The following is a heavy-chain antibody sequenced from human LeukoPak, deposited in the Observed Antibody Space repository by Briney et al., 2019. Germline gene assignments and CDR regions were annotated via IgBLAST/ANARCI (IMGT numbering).Heavy chain of an antibody. D-gene: IGHD6-19*01. CDR2: ISAYNGNT. V-gene: IGHV1-18*01. Sequence: ASVKVSCKASGGTFSSYAISWVRQAPGQGLEWMGWISAYNGNTSYAQKLQGRVTMTTDTSTSTAYMELRSLRSDDTAVYYCAREAVADAFDIWGQGTMVTVSS. CDR1: GGTFSSYA. J-gene: IGHJ3*02. CDR3: AREAVADAFDI.